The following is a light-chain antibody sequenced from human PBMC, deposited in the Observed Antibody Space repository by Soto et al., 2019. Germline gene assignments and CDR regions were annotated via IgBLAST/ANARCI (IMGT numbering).Light chain of an antibody. Sequence: QSVLTQPASVSGSPGQSITISCTGTSSDVGGYNYVSWYQQHPGKAPKLMIYDVSKRPSGVSNRFSGSKSGNTASLTISGLQAEDEADYYCSSYISSSTLNVFGTGTKVNVL. V-gene: IGLV2-14*01. CDR1: SSDVGGYNY. CDR2: DVS. J-gene: IGLJ1*01. CDR3: SSYISSSTLNV.